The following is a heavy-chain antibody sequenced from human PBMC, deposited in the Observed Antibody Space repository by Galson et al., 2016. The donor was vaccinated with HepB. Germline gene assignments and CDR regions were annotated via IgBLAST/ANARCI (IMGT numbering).Heavy chain of an antibody. CDR2: INFYNGNT. D-gene: IGHD6-13*01. J-gene: IGHJ4*02. CDR1: GDTLSSYG. CDR3: ARGWQQLHY. V-gene: IGHV1-18*01. Sequence: LVKVSCKASGDTLSSYGISWLRQAPGQGLEWMAWINFYNGNTNYAQKFQGRVTLTADTSTTTAYMEVTSLTSDGTAVYYCARGWQQLHYWGQGTLIIVSS.